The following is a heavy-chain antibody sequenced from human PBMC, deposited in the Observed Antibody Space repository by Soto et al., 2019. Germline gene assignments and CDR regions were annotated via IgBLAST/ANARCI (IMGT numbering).Heavy chain of an antibody. Sequence: GGSLRLSCAASGFTFSSYAMSWVRQAPGKGLEWVSAISGSGGSTYYADSVKGRFTISRDNSKNTLYLQMNSLRAEDTAVYYCAKGGLLWFGELLSAFDIWGQGTMVTVSS. J-gene: IGHJ3*02. CDR2: ISGSGGST. V-gene: IGHV3-23*01. D-gene: IGHD3-10*01. CDR1: GFTFSSYA. CDR3: AKGGLLWFGELLSAFDI.